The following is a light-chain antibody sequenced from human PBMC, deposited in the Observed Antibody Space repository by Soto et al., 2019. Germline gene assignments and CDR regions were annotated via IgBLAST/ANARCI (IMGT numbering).Light chain of an antibody. J-gene: IGKJ5*01. CDR3: QQLNSYPIT. Sequence: DIQMTQSPSSLSASVGDRVTITCRASQSISSYLNWYQQKPGKAPKLLIYDISNLEVGVPSRFSGSGSGTDFTFTISSLQPEDFATYYCQQLNSYPITFGQGTRLEIK. CDR2: DIS. CDR1: QSISSY. V-gene: IGKV1-33*01.